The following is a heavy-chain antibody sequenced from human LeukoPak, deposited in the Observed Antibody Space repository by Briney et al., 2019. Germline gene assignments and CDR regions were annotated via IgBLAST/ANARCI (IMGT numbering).Heavy chain of an antibody. V-gene: IGHV4-39*01. J-gene: IGHJ4*02. CDR3: ARRRAGANPFDY. D-gene: IGHD1-26*01. Sequence: SETLSLTCTVSGGSISSSSYYWGWIRQSPGKGLEWIGSIYYSGSTDYTPSLKSRVTISVDTSKNQFSLNLSSVTAADTAVYYCARRRAGANPFDYWGQGILVTVSS. CDR2: IYYSGST. CDR1: GGSISSSSYY.